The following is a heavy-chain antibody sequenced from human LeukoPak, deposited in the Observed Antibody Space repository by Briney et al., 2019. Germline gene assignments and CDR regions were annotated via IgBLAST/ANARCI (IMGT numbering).Heavy chain of an antibody. D-gene: IGHD3-10*01. Sequence: GGSLRLSCAASGFTFSSSAMHWVRQAPGQGLEWVALIWYDGSTNHYADSVKGRFTSSRDNSNNTLFLQMSSLRAEDTAVYYCASQRGGFGGNYYYYMDVWGKGTTVIVSS. J-gene: IGHJ6*03. V-gene: IGHV3-33*01. CDR3: ASQRGGFGGNYYYYMDV. CDR2: IWYDGSTN. CDR1: GFTFSSSA.